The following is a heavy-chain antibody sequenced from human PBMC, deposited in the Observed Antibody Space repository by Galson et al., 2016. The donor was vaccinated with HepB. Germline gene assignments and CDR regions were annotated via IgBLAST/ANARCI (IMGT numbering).Heavy chain of an antibody. Sequence: SLRLSCAASGFTFSSYGMHWVRQAPGKGLEGVAVIWYDGSNKYYADSVKGRFTISRDNSKNTLYLQMNSLRAEDTAVDYCAKAKLRYSSGWDYFDYWGQGTLVTVSS. D-gene: IGHD6-19*01. CDR3: AKAKLRYSSGWDYFDY. V-gene: IGHV3-33*06. CDR2: IWYDGSNK. J-gene: IGHJ4*02. CDR1: GFTFSSYG.